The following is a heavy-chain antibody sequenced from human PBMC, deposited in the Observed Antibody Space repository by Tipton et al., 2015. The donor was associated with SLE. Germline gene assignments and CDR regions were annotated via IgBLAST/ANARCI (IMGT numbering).Heavy chain of an antibody. J-gene: IGHJ3*02. V-gene: IGHV3-48*03. CDR1: GFTFSSSE. CDR3: ARDRNYYDSSGYHDAFDI. D-gene: IGHD3-22*01. CDR2: ITSSGGTI. Sequence: GSLRLSCAASGFTFSSSEMNWVRQAPGKGLAWLSSITSSGGTIYYADSVKGRFTIYRDNAKNSLYLQMNSLRANDTAVYYCARDRNYYDSSGYHDAFDIWGQGTMVTVSS.